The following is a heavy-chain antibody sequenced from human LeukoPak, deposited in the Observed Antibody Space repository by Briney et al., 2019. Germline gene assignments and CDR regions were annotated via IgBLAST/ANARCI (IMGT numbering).Heavy chain of an antibody. CDR2: IYHSRST. V-gene: IGHV4-30-2*02. J-gene: IGHJ6*02. CDR1: GGSISSGGYS. D-gene: IGHD6-13*01. Sequence: SQTLSLTCAVSGGSISSGGYSWSWIRQPPGKGLEWIGYIYHSRSTYYNPSLKSRVTISVDTSKNQFSLKLSSVTAADTAVYYCASCSAAGTIYYYGMDVWGQGTTVTVSS. CDR3: ASCSAAGTIYYYGMDV.